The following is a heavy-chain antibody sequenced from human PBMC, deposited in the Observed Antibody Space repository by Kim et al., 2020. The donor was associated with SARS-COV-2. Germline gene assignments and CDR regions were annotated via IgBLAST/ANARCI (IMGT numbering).Heavy chain of an antibody. J-gene: IGHJ4*02. V-gene: IGHV3-30*07. Sequence: ADAVKGRLPTSRENSKNTLYLQMNSLRAEDTAVYYCARDPHYDILTGPDYWGQGTLVTVSS. D-gene: IGHD3-9*01. CDR3: ARDPHYDILTGPDY.